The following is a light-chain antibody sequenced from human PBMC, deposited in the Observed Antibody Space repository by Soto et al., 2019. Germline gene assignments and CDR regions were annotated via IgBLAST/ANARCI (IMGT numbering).Light chain of an antibody. CDR2: TAS. CDR1: QNVGLN. J-gene: IGKJ4*01. Sequence: EMVLTQSPATLSLSPGESATLSCRASQNVGLNFAWYQQKSGQPPRLLIHTASSRATGIPARFSGSGSRTNFTLPISSREPADIVVYYCQERDRWPRATFGGGTKVEMK. CDR3: QERDRWPRAT. V-gene: IGKV3-11*01.